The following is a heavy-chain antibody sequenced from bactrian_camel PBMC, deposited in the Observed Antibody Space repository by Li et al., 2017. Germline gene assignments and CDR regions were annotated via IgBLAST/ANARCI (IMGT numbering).Heavy chain of an antibody. CDR3: VMDAPQPLVGGACGTDNY. D-gene: IGHD7*01. V-gene: IGHV3S40*01. CDR2: IRPGATTT. CDR1: GVSYWRYC. Sequence: DVQLVESGGGSVQAGGSLRLSCVASGVSYWRYCMGWFRQAPGEEREGVASIRPGATTTAYASSVRGRFSISLDTAKNSVYLQMNSLKSEDTAVYYCVMDAPQPLVGGACGTDNYWGQGTQVTVSS. J-gene: IGHJ4*01.